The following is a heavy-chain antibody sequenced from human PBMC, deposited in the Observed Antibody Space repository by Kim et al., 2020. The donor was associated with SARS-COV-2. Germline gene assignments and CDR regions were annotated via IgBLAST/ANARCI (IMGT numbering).Heavy chain of an antibody. CDR3: ARQTWGAGQHFDL. J-gene: IGHJ4*02. D-gene: IGHD1-26*01. V-gene: IGHV4-39*01. CDR1: GVSTSCSNDY. CDR2: INNLGTT. Sequence: SETLSLTCSVSGVSTSCSNDYWAWIRQSPGRGLEWIVSINNLGTTYYNPSLQSRFTESLDTSKDQISLRVSSVTAADSAIYYCARQTWGAGQHFDLCGQGSLVTVSS.